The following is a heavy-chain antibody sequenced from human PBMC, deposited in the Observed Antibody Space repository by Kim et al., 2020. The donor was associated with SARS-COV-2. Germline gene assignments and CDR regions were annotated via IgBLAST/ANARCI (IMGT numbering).Heavy chain of an antibody. J-gene: IGHJ6*03. CDR3: ARIVRVATIFHRSCYMDV. CDR1: GYTFTSYD. D-gene: IGHD5-12*01. V-gene: IGHV1-8*01. CDR2: MNPNSGNT. Sequence: ASVKVSCKASGYTFTSYDINWVRQATGQGLEWMGWMNPNSGNTGYAQKFQGRVTMTRNTSISTAYMELRSLRSEDTAVYYCARIVRVATIFHRSCYMDVWGKGTTVTVSS.